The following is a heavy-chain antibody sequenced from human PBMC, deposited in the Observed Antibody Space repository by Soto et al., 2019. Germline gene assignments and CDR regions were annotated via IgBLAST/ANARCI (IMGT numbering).Heavy chain of an antibody. V-gene: IGHV3-23*01. Sequence: EVQLLESGGGLVQPGGSLRLSCATSGFTFSTFAMNWVRQAPGKGLEWVSGVSVGGVTTDYADSVKGRFIISRDNSKNTLYLQMDSLRAEDTAIYYCAKDRVGATESLGGWGQGTLVTVSS. D-gene: IGHD1-26*01. J-gene: IGHJ4*02. CDR3: AKDRVGATESLGG. CDR2: VSVGGVTT. CDR1: GFTFSTFA.